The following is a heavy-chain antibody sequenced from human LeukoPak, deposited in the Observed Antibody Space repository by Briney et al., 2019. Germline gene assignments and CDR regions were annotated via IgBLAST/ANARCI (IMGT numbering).Heavy chain of an antibody. CDR3: ARDSSSGSYYNFWAYPDY. V-gene: IGHV3-48*03. CDR1: GFTFSTYE. Sequence: GGSLRLSCAASGFTFSTYEMNWVRQAPGKGLEWVSYISSSGSTIYYADSVKGRFTISRDNAKNSLYLQMNSLRAEDTAVYYCARDSSSGSYYNFWAYPDYWGQGTLVTVSS. CDR2: ISSSGSTI. D-gene: IGHD3-10*01. J-gene: IGHJ4*02.